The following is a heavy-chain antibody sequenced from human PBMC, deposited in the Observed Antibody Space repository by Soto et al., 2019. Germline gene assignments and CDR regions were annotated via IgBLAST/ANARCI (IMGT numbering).Heavy chain of an antibody. V-gene: IGHV4-34*01. CDR3: ARWKGDFDWLLFGGRDYYMDV. J-gene: IGHJ6*03. D-gene: IGHD3-9*01. CDR2: INHSGST. CDR1: GGSFSGYY. Sequence: SETLSLTCAVYGGSFSGYYWSWIRQPPGKGLEWIGEINHSGSTNYNPSLKSRVTISVDTSKNQFSLKLSSVTAADTAVYYCARWKGDFDWLLFGGRDYYMDVWGKGTTVTVSS.